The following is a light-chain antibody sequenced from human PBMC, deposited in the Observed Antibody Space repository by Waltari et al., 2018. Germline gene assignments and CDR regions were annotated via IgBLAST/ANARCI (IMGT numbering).Light chain of an antibody. CDR3: QKYVNLPAT. CDR1: QSVGKN. V-gene: IGKV3-20*01. Sequence: EIVLTQSPGTLSLSPGQRATLSCRASQSVGKNLARYQQKPGQPPRLLSYDASTRATGIPDRFSGSGSGTDFSLTISRLEPEDFAVYYCQKYVNLPATFGQGTKVEIK. J-gene: IGKJ1*01. CDR2: DAS.